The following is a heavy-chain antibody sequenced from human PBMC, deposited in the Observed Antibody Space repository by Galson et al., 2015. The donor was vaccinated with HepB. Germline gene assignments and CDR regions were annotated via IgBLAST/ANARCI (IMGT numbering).Heavy chain of an antibody. CDR1: GFTFSSYD. J-gene: IGHJ4*02. V-gene: IGHV3-13*01. CDR2: IGTAGDT. D-gene: IGHD3-10*01. Sequence: SLRLSCAASGFTFSSYDMHWVRQATGKGLEWVSAIGTAGDTYYPGSVKGRFTISRENAKNSLYLQMNSLRAGDTAVYYCARGGWFGAGRGIDYWGQGTLVTVSS. CDR3: ARGGWFGAGRGIDY.